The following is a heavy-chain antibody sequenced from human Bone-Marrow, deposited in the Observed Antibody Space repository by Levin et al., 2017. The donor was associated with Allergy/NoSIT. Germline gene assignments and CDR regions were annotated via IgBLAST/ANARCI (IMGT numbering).Heavy chain of an antibody. CDR3: ARPISPDYYDSSGSGYSGDAFDS. CDR2: ISYDGSNK. D-gene: IGHD3-22*01. V-gene: IGHV3-30-3*01. Sequence: PGGSLRLSCAASGFTFSSYAMHWVRQAPGKGLEWVAVISYDGSNKYYADSVKGRFTISRDNSKNTLYLQMNSLRAEDTAVYYCARPISPDYYDSSGSGYSGDAFDSWGQGTMVTVSS. CDR1: GFTFSSYA. J-gene: IGHJ3*02.